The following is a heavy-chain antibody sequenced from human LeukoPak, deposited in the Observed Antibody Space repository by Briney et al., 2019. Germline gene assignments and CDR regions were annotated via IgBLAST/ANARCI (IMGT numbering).Heavy chain of an antibody. Sequence: PSETLSLTCTVSGDSISSYYWSWIRQPAGKGLEWIGRLHTTGSTDYNPSLTSRVTISVDTSKNHFSLRVTSVTAADTAVYYCARGVEDWYYFDYWGQGTLVTVSS. CDR2: LHTTGST. J-gene: IGHJ4*02. V-gene: IGHV4-4*07. CDR1: GDSISSYY. D-gene: IGHD3/OR15-3a*01. CDR3: ARGVEDWYYFDY.